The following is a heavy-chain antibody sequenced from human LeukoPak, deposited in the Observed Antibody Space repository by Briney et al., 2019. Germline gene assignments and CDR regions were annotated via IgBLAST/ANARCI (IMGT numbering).Heavy chain of an antibody. V-gene: IGHV3-74*01. Sequence: GGSLRLSCSASGFTFSSYWMHWVRQAPAKGVVWVSRINSDVSSTSYADSVKGRFTISRDNAKNTLYLQMNSLRAEDTAVYYCARVLVGSGSFDYWGQGTLVTVSS. D-gene: IGHD3-10*01. CDR2: INSDVSST. CDR1: GFTFSSYW. J-gene: IGHJ4*02. CDR3: ARVLVGSGSFDY.